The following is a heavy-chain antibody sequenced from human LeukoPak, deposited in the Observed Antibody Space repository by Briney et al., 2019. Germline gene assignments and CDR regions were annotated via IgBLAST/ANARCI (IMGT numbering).Heavy chain of an antibody. CDR1: GYTFTGYF. J-gene: IGHJ4*02. CDR3: ARDLLRNSDLDY. CDR2: IHPNSGAT. Sequence: ASVKVSCKASGYTFTGYFMHWVRQAPGQGLEWMGWIHPNSGATNYAQNFQGRVTMTRDTSMSAAYMELSSLRSDDTAVYYCARDLLRNSDLDYWGQGTLVTVSS. D-gene: IGHD2-15*01. V-gene: IGHV1-2*02.